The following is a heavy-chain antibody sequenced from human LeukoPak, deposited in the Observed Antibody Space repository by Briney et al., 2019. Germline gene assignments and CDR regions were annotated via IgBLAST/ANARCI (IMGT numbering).Heavy chain of an antibody. CDR1: GYPFTKLE. CDR2: VHPDNGNT. J-gene: IGHJ5*02. Sequence: ASVKVSYKTSGYPFTKLEINGVRQAAGQGLEWLGWVHPDNGNTYYAQRFPGRVTMSRDTSTTTAYMELSGLRSNDSAVSCCATGPRDDPWGQGTLGTVSS. CDR3: ATGPRDDP. V-gene: IGHV1-8*01.